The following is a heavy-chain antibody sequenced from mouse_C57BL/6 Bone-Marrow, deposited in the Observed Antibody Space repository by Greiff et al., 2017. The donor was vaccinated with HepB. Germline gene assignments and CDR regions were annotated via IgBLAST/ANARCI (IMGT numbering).Heavy chain of an antibody. Sequence: VKLQESGAELVRPGASVTLSCKASGYTFTDYEMHWVKQTPVHGLEWIGAIGPETGGTAYNQKFKGKAILTADKSSSTAYMELRSLTSEDSAVYYCTGREYYFDYWGQGTTLTVSS. J-gene: IGHJ2*01. CDR2: IGPETGGT. CDR3: TGREYYFDY. V-gene: IGHV1-15*01. CDR1: GYTFTDYE.